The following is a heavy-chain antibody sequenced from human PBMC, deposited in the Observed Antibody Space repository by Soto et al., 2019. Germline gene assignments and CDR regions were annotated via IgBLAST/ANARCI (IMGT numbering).Heavy chain of an antibody. D-gene: IGHD2-21*01. CDR2: INTGNGNT. CDR1: GYTFTDYA. J-gene: IGHJ4*02. V-gene: IGHV1-3*04. Sequence: ASVKVSCKASGYTFTDYAMHWVRQAPGQRLEWMGWINTGNGNTKYSQKFQGRVTITRDTSATTAYMELSSLRSEDTAVYYCAKSSQMWTPEYWGQGTLVTVSS. CDR3: AKSSQMWTPEY.